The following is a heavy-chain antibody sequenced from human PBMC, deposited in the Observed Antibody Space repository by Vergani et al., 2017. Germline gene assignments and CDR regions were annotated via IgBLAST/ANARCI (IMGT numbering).Heavy chain of an antibody. CDR3: ATGSNMVRGVIYAFDI. CDR2: ISPDGFST. V-gene: IGHV1-46*01. J-gene: IGHJ3*02. D-gene: IGHD3-10*01. CDR1: GYTFTAYY. Sequence: QVQLVQSGAEVGKPGASVKISCKASGYTFTAYYIHWVRQAPEQGLEWVGVISPDGFSTFYAQKFQGRVTITRDTSTSTVYVEVTSLRSDDTAVYYCATGSNMVRGVIYAFDIWGQGTMVTVSS.